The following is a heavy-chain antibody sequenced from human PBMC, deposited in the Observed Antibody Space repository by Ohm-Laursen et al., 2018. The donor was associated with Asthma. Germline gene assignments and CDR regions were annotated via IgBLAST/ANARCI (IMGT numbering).Heavy chain of an antibody. CDR3: ARDQWVEMATEYSQAFDI. J-gene: IGHJ3*02. CDR2: INAGNGNT. CDR1: GYTFTSYA. D-gene: IGHD5-24*01. V-gene: IGHV1-3*01. Sequence: SSVKVSCKASGYTFTSYAMHWVRQAPGQRLEWMGWINAGNGNTKYSQKFQGRVTITRDTSASTAYMELSSLRSEDTAVYYCARDQWVEMATEYSQAFDIWGQGTMVTVSS.